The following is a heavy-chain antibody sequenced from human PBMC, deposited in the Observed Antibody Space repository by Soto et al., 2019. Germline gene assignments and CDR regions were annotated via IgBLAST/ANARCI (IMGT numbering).Heavy chain of an antibody. CDR3: AKGGPSTMPYYYYGMDV. J-gene: IGHJ6*02. CDR2: ISYDGSNK. D-gene: IGHD2-2*01. V-gene: IGHV3-30*18. Sequence: QVQLVESGGGVVQPGRSLRLSCAASGFTFSSYGMHWVRQAPGKGLEWVAVISYDGSNKYYADSVKGRFTISRDNSKNTLYLQMNSLRAEDTAVYYCAKGGPSTMPYYYYGMDVWGQGTTVTVSS. CDR1: GFTFSSYG.